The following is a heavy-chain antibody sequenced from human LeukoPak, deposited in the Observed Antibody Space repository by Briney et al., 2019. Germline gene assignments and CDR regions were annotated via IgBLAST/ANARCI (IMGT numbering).Heavy chain of an antibody. D-gene: IGHD4-17*01. CDR1: GFTVSGNY. V-gene: IGHV3-53*01. J-gene: IGHJ4*02. CDR2: FYGGGST. CDR3: ARLPLHDYGDYDDY. Sequence: GGSLRLSCAASGFTVSGNYMSWVRQAPGKGLEWVSVFYGGGSTYYADSVKGRFTISRDNSKNTLYLQMNSLRAEDTAVYYCARLPLHDYGDYDDYWGQGTLVTVSS.